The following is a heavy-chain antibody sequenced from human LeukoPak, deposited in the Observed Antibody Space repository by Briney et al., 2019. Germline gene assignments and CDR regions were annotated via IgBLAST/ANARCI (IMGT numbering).Heavy chain of an antibody. CDR2: ILSKTSGGTT. Sequence: PGGSLRLSCAASGFSFSNAWMNWARQAPGKGLEWVGRILSKTSGGTTDYATPVKGRFTISGDDSKNMLYLHMNSLQIEDTAVYYCADYYASGSYPPWGQGTLVTVSS. CDR1: GFSFSNAW. V-gene: IGHV3-15*07. J-gene: IGHJ5*02. CDR3: ADYYASGSYPP. D-gene: IGHD3-10*01.